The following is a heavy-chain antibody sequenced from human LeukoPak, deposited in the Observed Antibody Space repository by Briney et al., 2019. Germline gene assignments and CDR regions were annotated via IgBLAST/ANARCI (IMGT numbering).Heavy chain of an antibody. CDR3: ASTGYCSGGSCSYFDY. Sequence: GGSLRLSCAASGFTLSSYSMNWVRQAPGKGLEWVSSSSSSSSYIYYADSVKGRFTISRDNAKNSLYLQMNSLRAEDTAVYYCASTGYCSGGSCSYFDYWGQGTLVTVSS. CDR1: GFTLSSYS. V-gene: IGHV3-21*01. CDR2: SSSSSSYI. D-gene: IGHD2-15*01. J-gene: IGHJ4*02.